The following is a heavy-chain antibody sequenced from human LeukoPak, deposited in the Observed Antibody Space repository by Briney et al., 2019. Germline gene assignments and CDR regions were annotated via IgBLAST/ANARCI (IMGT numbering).Heavy chain of an antibody. CDR2: ISYDGSNK. V-gene: IGHV3-30-3*01. J-gene: IGHJ4*02. CDR1: GFTFSSYA. Sequence: GGSLRLSCAASGFTFSSYAMHWVRQAPGKGLEWVAVISYDGSNKYYADSVKGRFTISRDNSKNTLYLQMNSLRAEDTAVYYCARANYDILTGAHYFDYWGQGTLVTVSS. D-gene: IGHD3-9*01. CDR3: ARANYDILTGAHYFDY.